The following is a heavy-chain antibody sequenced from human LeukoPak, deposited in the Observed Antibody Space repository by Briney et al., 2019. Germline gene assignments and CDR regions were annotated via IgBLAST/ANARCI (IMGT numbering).Heavy chain of an antibody. V-gene: IGHV3-21*01. Sequence: GGSLRRSCAASGFTFSSYSMNWVRQAPGKGLEWVSSITSRSSYIYYADSVKGRFTISRDNAKNSLDLQMNSLRAEDTAVYYCARDTGTYYISAFDIWGQGTMVTVSS. CDR2: ITSRSSYI. J-gene: IGHJ3*02. CDR3: ARDTGTYYISAFDI. D-gene: IGHD1-26*01. CDR1: GFTFSSYS.